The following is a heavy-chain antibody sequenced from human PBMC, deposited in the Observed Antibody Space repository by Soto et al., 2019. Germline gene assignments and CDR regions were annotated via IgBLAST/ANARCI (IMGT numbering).Heavy chain of an antibody. V-gene: IGHV4-31*03. J-gene: IGHJ6*02. CDR3: ARDGKVTAANYGMDV. D-gene: IGHD2-2*01. CDR1: GGSISSGGYY. Sequence: QVQLQESGPGLVKPSQTLSLTCTVSGGSISSGGYYWSWIRQHPGKGLEWIGYIYYSGSTYYNPSLKSRVTISVDTSKNQFSLKLSSVTAADTAVYYCARDGKVTAANYGMDVWGQGTTVTVSS. CDR2: IYYSGST.